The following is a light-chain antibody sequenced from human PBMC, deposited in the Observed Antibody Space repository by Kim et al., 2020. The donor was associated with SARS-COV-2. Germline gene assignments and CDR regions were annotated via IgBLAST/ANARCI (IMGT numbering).Light chain of an antibody. CDR1: SLRDYY. V-gene: IGLV3-19*01. CDR2: GKN. Sequence: SSELTQDPAVSVALGQTVRITCQGDSLRDYYASWYQQRPGQAPVLVIYGKNNRPSGIPDRFSGSTSVNTASLTITGAQPEDEADYYFNSRDSSAKYQVF. CDR3: NSRDSSAKYQV. J-gene: IGLJ1*01.